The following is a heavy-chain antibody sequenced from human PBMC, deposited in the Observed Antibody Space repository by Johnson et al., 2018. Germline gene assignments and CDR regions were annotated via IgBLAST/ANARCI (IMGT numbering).Heavy chain of an antibody. CDR3: ARNWPDYYESGGWFDP. D-gene: IGHD3-22*01. Sequence: VQLVESGGRLVQPGGSLRLSCEASGLTVSANYMSWVRQAPGKGLEWVSLLSSGDTSSYSDSVKGRFIISRDDSKNNDYLQMKSLRLEDTAVYYCARNWPDYYESGGWFDPWGQGTLVTVSS. CDR2: LSSGDTS. V-gene: IGHV3-66*02. CDR1: GLTVSANY. J-gene: IGHJ5*02.